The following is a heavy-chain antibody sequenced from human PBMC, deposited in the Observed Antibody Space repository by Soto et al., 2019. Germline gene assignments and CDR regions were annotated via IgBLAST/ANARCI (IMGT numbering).Heavy chain of an antibody. V-gene: IGHV3-21*01. CDR3: ARDRPYSKDRSMDV. J-gene: IGHJ6*02. D-gene: IGHD6-13*01. CDR1: GFPFSSYS. CDR2: ISSSSYI. Sequence: GGSLRLSCAASGFPFSSYSMNWVRQAPGKGLEWVSSISSSSYIYYADSVKGRFTISRDNAKNSLYLQMNSLRAEDTAVYYCARDRPYSKDRSMDVWGQGTTVTVSS.